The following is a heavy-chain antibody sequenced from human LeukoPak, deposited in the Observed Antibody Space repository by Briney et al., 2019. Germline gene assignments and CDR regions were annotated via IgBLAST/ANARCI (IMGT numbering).Heavy chain of an antibody. CDR1: GYTFTGYY. V-gene: IGHV1-2*06. D-gene: IGHD3-22*01. Sequence: GASVKVSCKASGYTFTGYYMHWVRQAPGQGLEWMGRINPNSGGTNYAQKFQGRVTMTRDTSISTAYMELSRLRSDDTAVYYRAINYYYDSSGYYANLKYPKVLEEVLHYWGQGTLVTVSS. CDR2: INPNSGGT. J-gene: IGHJ4*02. CDR3: AINYYYDSSGYYANLKYPKVLEEVLHY.